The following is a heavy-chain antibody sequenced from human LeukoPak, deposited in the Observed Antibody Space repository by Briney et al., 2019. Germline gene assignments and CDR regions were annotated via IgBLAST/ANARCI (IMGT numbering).Heavy chain of an antibody. J-gene: IGHJ4*02. D-gene: IGHD3-22*01. CDR2: ISGSGGST. Sequence: GGSLRLSCAASGFTFSSYSMNWVRQAPGKGLEWVSAISGSGGSTYYADSAKGRFTISRDNSKNTLYLQMNSLRAEDTAVYYCAREPYYDSSGYRDFWGQGTLVTVSS. CDR3: AREPYYDSSGYRDF. CDR1: GFTFSSYS. V-gene: IGHV3-23*01.